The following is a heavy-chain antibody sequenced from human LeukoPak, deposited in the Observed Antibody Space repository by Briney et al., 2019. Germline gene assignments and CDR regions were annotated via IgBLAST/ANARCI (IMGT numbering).Heavy chain of an antibody. CDR1: GGSFSGYY. V-gene: IGHV4-34*01. J-gene: IGHJ6*02. Sequence: SETLSLTCAVSGGSFSGYYWTWIRQPPGKGLEWIGEINHSGSANYNPSLMSRVTISLDTSKNHFSLNLSSVTAADTAVYYCARDQNYSSGWLTPYYYGMDVWGQGTTVTVSS. CDR3: ARDQNYSSGWLTPYYYGMDV. D-gene: IGHD6-19*01. CDR2: INHSGSA.